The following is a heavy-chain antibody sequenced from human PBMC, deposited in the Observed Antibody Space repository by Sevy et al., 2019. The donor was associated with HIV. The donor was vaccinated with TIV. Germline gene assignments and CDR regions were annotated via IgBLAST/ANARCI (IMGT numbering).Heavy chain of an antibody. Sequence: GGSLRLSCAASGFTFSSYAMSWVRQAPGKGLEWVSAISGSGGSTYYADSVKGRFTISRDNSKNTLYLQMNSLRAEDTAVYYCVILAGAPQYYYYYGMDVWGQGTTVTVSS. J-gene: IGHJ6*02. V-gene: IGHV3-23*01. CDR2: ISGSGGST. CDR3: VILAGAPQYYYYYGMDV. CDR1: GFTFSSYA. D-gene: IGHD6-19*01.